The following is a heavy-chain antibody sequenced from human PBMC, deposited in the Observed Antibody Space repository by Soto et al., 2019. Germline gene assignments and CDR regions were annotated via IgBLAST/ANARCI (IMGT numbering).Heavy chain of an antibody. CDR3: ARLYDFWSAYYYDSSGYLLGRPRLYYYYGMDV. CDR1: GGSISNYY. Sequence: SETLSLTCTVSGGSISNYYWSWIRQPPGKGLEWIGYIYYSGSTNYNPSLKSRVTISVDTSKNQFSLKLSSVTAADTAVYYCARLYDFWSAYYYDSSGYLLGRPRLYYYYGMDVWGQGTTVTVSS. CDR2: IYYSGST. V-gene: IGHV4-59*01. J-gene: IGHJ6*02. D-gene: IGHD3-22*01.